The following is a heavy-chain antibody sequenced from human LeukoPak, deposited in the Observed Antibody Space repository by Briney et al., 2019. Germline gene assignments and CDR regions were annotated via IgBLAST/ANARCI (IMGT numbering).Heavy chain of an antibody. Sequence: GGSLRLSCAASGFTFSGYEMNWVRQAPGKGLEWVSHISSSGRTTHYADSVKGRFTISRDNAKNSLYLQMNSLRAEDTAVYYCARDAYTNTRRYDHWGQGTLVTVSS. CDR3: ARDAYTNTRRYDH. D-gene: IGHD2-8*01. J-gene: IGHJ4*02. CDR2: ISSSGRTT. V-gene: IGHV3-48*03. CDR1: GFTFSGYE.